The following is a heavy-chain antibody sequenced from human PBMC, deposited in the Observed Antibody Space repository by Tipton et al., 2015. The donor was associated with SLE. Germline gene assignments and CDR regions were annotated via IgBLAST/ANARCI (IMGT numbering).Heavy chain of an antibody. J-gene: IGHJ4*02. V-gene: IGHV4-59*11. CDR1: GGSIRSHY. Sequence: LRLSCTVSGGSIRSHYWSWIRQPPGKGLEWIGYIYYSGSTNYNPSLKSRVTISVDTSKNQFSLKLSSVTAADTAVYYCARVYFHSSSSGFDYWGQGTLVTVSS. CDR2: IYYSGST. D-gene: IGHD6-6*01. CDR3: ARVYFHSSSSGFDY.